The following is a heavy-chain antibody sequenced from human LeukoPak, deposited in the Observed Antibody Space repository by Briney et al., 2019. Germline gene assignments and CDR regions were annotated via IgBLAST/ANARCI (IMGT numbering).Heavy chain of an antibody. V-gene: IGHV1-2*02. D-gene: IGHD2-15*01. CDR2: INPNSGGT. CDR3: ARDLGYCSGGSCYES. Sequence: VASVKVSCKASGYTFTGYYMHWVRQAPGQGLEWMGWINPNSGGTNYAQKFQGRVTMTRDTSISTAYMELSRLRSEDTAVYYCARDLGYCSGGSCYESWGQGTLVTVSS. CDR1: GYTFTGYY. J-gene: IGHJ4*02.